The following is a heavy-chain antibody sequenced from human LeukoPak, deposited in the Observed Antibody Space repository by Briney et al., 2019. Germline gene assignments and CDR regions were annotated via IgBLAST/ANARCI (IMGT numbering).Heavy chain of an antibody. D-gene: IGHD6-13*01. J-gene: IGHJ5*02. V-gene: IGHV4-34*01. CDR2: INHSGST. CDR1: GGSFSGYY. Sequence: PSETLSLTCAVYGGSFSGYYWSWIRQPPGKGLEWIGEINHSGSTNYNPSLKSRVTISVDTSKNQFSLKLSSVTAADTAVYYCARGPSQQQLVRGWFDPWGQGTLVTVSS. CDR3: ARGPSQQQLVRGWFDP.